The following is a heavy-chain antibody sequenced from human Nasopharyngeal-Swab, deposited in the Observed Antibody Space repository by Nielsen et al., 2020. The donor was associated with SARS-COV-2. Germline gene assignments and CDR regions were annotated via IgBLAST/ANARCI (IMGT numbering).Heavy chain of an antibody. V-gene: IGHV3-30*03. Sequence: GGSLRLSCAASGCTFSSYGMHWVRKAPGKGLGWVAVISYDGSNKYYADSVKGRFTISRDNSKNTLYLQMNSLTAEDTSFYYCARCHNTYCGGACYFLAPDYWGQGTLVTVSS. CDR3: ARCHNTYCGGACYFLAPDY. CDR2: ISYDGSNK. J-gene: IGHJ4*02. CDR1: GCTFSSYG. D-gene: IGHD2-21*02.